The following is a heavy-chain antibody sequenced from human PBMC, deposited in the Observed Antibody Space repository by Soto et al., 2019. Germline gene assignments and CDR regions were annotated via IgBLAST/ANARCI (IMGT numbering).Heavy chain of an antibody. CDR3: ASDLFVSSWHMESHMDV. Sequence: SVKVSCKASGSTFSSYTISWVRPAPGQGLEWMGRIIPILGIANYAQKFQGRVTITADKSTSTAYMELSSLRSEDTAVYYCASDLFVSSWHMESHMDVWGQGTTVTVSS. V-gene: IGHV1-69*02. J-gene: IGHJ6*02. CDR1: GSTFSSYT. D-gene: IGHD6-13*01. CDR2: IIPILGIA.